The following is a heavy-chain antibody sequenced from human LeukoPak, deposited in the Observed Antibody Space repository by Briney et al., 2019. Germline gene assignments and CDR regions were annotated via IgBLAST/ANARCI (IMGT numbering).Heavy chain of an antibody. CDR2: MNPNSGNT. D-gene: IGHD2-15*01. Sequence: ASVKVSCKASGYTFTSYDINWVRQATGQGLEWMGWMNPNSGNTGYAQKFQGRVTMTRNTSISTAYMELSSLRSDDTAVYYCARVSCSGGSCYSKLPDYWGQGTLVTVSS. J-gene: IGHJ4*02. CDR3: ARVSCSGGSCYSKLPDY. CDR1: GYTFTSYD. V-gene: IGHV1-8*01.